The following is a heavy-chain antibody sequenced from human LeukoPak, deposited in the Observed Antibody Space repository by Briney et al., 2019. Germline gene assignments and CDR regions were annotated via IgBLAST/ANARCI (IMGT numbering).Heavy chain of an antibody. CDR3: AKNRDSSDYPRDFDY. V-gene: IGHV3-30*02. CDR2: IRHDGSYQ. Sequence: GGSLRLSCAASRFTFSSYGMHWLRQTPGKGLEWVAFIRHDGSYQQYADSVKGRFTVSRDNSKDTVYLQMNSLRTEDTAVYYCAKNRDSSDYPRDFDYWGQGTLVTVSS. D-gene: IGHD3-22*01. CDR1: RFTFSSYG. J-gene: IGHJ4*02.